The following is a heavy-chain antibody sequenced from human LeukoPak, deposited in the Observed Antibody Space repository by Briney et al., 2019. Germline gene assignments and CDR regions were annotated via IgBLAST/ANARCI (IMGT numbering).Heavy chain of an antibody. CDR1: GGSFSGNY. Sequence: PSEALSLTCTVYGGSFSGNYWCWVRRPPGKGLGWIGEIKPTGRTTYNPSLKSRVSMSPDTSKNESSLRLKSVTAADTAVYYCGAAQVIGREHWGRGTLVTVPS. CDR3: GAAQVIGREH. CDR2: IKPTGRT. D-gene: IGHD2-21*01. J-gene: IGHJ4*02. V-gene: IGHV4-34*01.